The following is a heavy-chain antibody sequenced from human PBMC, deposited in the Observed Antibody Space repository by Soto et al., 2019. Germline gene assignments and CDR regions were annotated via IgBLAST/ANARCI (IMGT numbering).Heavy chain of an antibody. D-gene: IGHD3-22*01. Sequence: TLSLTCTVSGGSISSGGYCWSWIRQHPGKGLEWIGYIYYSGSTYYNPSLKSRVTISVDTSKNQFSLKLSSVTAADTAVYYCARDRSQPMIVVVYLFDYWGQGTLVTVSS. V-gene: IGHV4-31*03. CDR2: IYYSGST. CDR1: GGSISSGGYC. CDR3: ARDRSQPMIVVVYLFDY. J-gene: IGHJ4*02.